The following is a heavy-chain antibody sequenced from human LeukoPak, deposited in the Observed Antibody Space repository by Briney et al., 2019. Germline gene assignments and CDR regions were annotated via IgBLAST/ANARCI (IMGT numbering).Heavy chain of an antibody. V-gene: IGHV3-30*02. D-gene: IGHD1-26*01. CDR1: GFTFSSYG. Sequence: GGSLRLSCAASGFTFSSYGMHWVRQAPGKGLEWVAFIRYDGSNKYYADSVKGRFTISRDNSKNTLYLQMNSLRAEDTAVYYCANNPPQPHSGSPGYFDYWGQGTLVTVSS. CDR3: ANNPPQPHSGSPGYFDY. CDR2: IRYDGSNK. J-gene: IGHJ4*02.